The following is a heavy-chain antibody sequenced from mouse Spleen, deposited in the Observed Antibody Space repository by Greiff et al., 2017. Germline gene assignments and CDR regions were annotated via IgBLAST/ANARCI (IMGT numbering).Heavy chain of an antibody. V-gene: IGHV1-72*01. D-gene: IGHD1-1*01. CDR2: IDPNSGGT. Sequence: QVQLQQPGAELVKPGASVKLSCKASGYTFTSYWMHWVKQRPGRGLEWSGRIDPNSGGTKYNEKFKSKATLTVDKPSSTAYMQLSSLTSEDSAVYYCARNYYGGPGDYAMDYWGQGTSVTVSS. J-gene: IGHJ4*01. CDR3: ARNYYGGPGDYAMDY. CDR1: GYTFTSYW.